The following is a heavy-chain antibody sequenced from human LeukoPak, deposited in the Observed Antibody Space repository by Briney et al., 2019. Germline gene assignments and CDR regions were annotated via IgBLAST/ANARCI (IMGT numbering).Heavy chain of an antibody. V-gene: IGHV3-15*01. Sequence: GGSLRLSCAASGFTFSNAWLNWVRQAPGKGLEWVGHIKSKTDGGTTDYAAPVKGRFTISRDDSKNTLFLQMNSLKTEDTAVYYCTTGNWGSFSYWGQGTLVTVSS. D-gene: IGHD7-27*01. CDR3: TTGNWGSFSY. CDR2: IKSKTDGGTT. J-gene: IGHJ4*02. CDR1: GFTFSNAW.